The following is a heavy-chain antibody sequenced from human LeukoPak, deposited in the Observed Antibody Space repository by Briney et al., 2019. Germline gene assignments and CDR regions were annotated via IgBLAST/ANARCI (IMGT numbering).Heavy chain of an antibody. CDR2: ISASGGTT. CDR1: GFTFSSYG. D-gene: IGHD6-19*01. CDR3: AKVREKQWLYYCDF. V-gene: IGHV3-23*01. J-gene: IGHJ4*02. Sequence: PGGSLRLSCAASGFTFSSYGMSWVRQAPGKGLEWVSLISASGGTTYYADSVKGRFTISRDNSENTLYLQMNSLRAEDTAVFYCAKVREKQWLYYCDFWGQGTLVTVSS.